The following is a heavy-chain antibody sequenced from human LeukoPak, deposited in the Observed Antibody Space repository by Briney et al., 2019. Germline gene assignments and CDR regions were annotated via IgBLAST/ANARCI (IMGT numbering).Heavy chain of an antibody. CDR1: GFTFSSYW. CDR2: ISGSGGST. J-gene: IGHJ3*02. CDR3: AKAHAYYYGSAFDI. Sequence: QAGGSLRLSCAASGFTFSSYWMHWVRQAPGKGLEWVSAISGSGGSTYYADSAKGRFTISRDNSKHTLYLQMSSLRAEDTAIYYCAKAHAYYYGSAFDIWGQGTMVTVSS. D-gene: IGHD3-10*01. V-gene: IGHV3-23*01.